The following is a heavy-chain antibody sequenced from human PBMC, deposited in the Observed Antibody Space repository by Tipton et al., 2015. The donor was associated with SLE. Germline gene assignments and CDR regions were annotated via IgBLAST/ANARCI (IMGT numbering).Heavy chain of an antibody. CDR1: GGSSSSYY. V-gene: IGHV4-59*01. J-gene: IGHJ3*02. CDR2: IYYSGSTNYSGST. CDR3: ARGGVLGFHPSAFDI. Sequence: TLSLTCTVSGGSSSSYYWSWIRQPPGKGLEWIGYIYYSGSTNYSGSTNYNPSLKSRVTISLDTSKSQFSLKLSSVTAADTAVYYCARGGVLGFHPSAFDIWRQGTMVTVSS. D-gene: IGHD3-10*01.